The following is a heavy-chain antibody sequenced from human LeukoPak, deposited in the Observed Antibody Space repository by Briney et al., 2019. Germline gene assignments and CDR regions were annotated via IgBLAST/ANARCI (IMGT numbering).Heavy chain of an antibody. J-gene: IGHJ3*02. D-gene: IGHD3-9*01. CDR1: GGSISSSSYY. Sequence: SETLSLTCTVSGGSISSSSYYWGWIRQPPGKGLEWIGSIYYSGSTYYNPSLKSRVTISVDTSKNQFSLKLSSVTAADTAVYYCARVRYFDWYAFDIWGQGTMVTVSS. V-gene: IGHV4-39*07. CDR2: IYYSGST. CDR3: ARVRYFDWYAFDI.